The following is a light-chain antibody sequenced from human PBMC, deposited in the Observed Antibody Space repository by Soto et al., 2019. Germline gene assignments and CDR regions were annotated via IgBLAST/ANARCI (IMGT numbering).Light chain of an antibody. CDR2: GAS. CDR1: QSVSSNY. V-gene: IGKV3-20*01. J-gene: IGKJ4*01. Sequence: EIVLTQSPGTLSLSPGESATLSCRASQSVSSNYLAWYQQKPGQAPRLLIYGASSRAIGIPDRFSGSVSGSDFILTINRLEPEDFAVYYCQQFSSYPLTFGGGTKVDIK. CDR3: QQFSSYPLT.